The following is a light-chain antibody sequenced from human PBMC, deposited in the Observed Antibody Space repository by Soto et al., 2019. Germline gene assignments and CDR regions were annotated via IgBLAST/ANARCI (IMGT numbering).Light chain of an antibody. CDR1: SSDVGGYNY. CDR2: DVS. CDR3: SSYTSSSTVV. Sequence: QSALTQSASVSGSTGRSITISCTGASSDVGGYNYVSWYQQLPGKAPKLMIYDVSNRPSGVSNRFSGSKSGNTASLMISGLQAEDESDYYCSSYTSSSTVVFGGGTKVTVL. V-gene: IGLV2-14*03. J-gene: IGLJ2*01.